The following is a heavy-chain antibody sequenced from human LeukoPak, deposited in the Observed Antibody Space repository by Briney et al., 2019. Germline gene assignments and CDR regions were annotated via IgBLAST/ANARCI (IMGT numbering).Heavy chain of an antibody. CDR3: ARHYLSDGILSTFDP. D-gene: IGHD2-2*01. CDR2: IYYRGST. J-gene: IGHJ5*02. V-gene: IGHV4-39*01. Sequence: SETLSLTCTVSGGSISSSPYYWGWIRQPPGTGLEWIGTIYYRGSTYSNPSLNSRVTISLDVSRNQFSLRLRSVTAADTALYYCARHYLSDGILSTFDPWGQGTLVTVSS. CDR1: GGSISSSPYY.